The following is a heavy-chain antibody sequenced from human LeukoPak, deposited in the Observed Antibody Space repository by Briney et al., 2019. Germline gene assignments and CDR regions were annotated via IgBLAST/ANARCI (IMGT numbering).Heavy chain of an antibody. CDR1: GDSVSSHSAA. CDR2: TYYRSKWYN. D-gene: IGHD2-15*01. Sequence: SQTLSLTCAISGDSVSSHSAAWNWIRQSPSRGLEWLGRTYYRSKWYNDYAVSVKSRVTINPDTSKNQFSLQLNSVTPEDTAVYFCAANLGYCSGGSCFSWFDPWGQGTLVTVSS. CDR3: AANLGYCSGGSCFSWFDP. J-gene: IGHJ5*02. V-gene: IGHV6-1*01.